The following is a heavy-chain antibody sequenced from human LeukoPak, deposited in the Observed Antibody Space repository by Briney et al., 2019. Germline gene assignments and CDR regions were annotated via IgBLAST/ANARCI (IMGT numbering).Heavy chain of an antibody. Sequence: GGSLRLSCEASGFTLSTYWMNWVRQVPGKGLDWVANINPDGSGKRYVDSVKGRFTIAGDNADNSLSLQMNSLRAEDTAVYYCASWGAGGNSWGQGTLVTVSS. V-gene: IGHV3-7*01. CDR1: GFTLSTYW. CDR3: ASWGAGGNS. D-gene: IGHD3-16*01. CDR2: INPDGSGK. J-gene: IGHJ4*02.